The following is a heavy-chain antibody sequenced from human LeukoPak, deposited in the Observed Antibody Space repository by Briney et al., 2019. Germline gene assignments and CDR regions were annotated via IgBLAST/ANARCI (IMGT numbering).Heavy chain of an antibody. CDR3: ARLILGITVTTPDY. V-gene: IGHV4-38-2*01. J-gene: IGHJ4*02. CDR1: GYSISSGYY. Sequence: SETLSLTCAVSGYSISSGYYWGWIRQPPGKGLEWIGSIYHSGSTYYNPSLKSRVTISVDTSKNQFSLKLGSVTAADTAVYYCARLILGITVTTPDYWGQGTLVTVSS. CDR2: IYHSGST. D-gene: IGHD4-11*01.